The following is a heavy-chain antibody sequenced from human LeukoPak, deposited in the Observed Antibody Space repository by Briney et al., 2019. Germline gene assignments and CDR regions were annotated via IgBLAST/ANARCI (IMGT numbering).Heavy chain of an antibody. J-gene: IGHJ6*01. Sequence: GRPLTLSCAASGFTFSSYGMHWVRHARDKGLEGVAVISYEGSNKYYADPVKGRFTISRDNSKNTLYLQMNSLRAEDTAVYYCTRVRLLWFGELPDVWGKGTTVSASS. D-gene: IGHD3-10*01. CDR2: ISYEGSNK. V-gene: IGHV3-30*03. CDR1: GFTFSSYG. CDR3: TRVRLLWFGELPDV.